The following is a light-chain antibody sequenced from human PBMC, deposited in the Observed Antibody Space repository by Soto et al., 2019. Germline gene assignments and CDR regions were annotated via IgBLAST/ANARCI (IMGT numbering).Light chain of an antibody. Sequence: DIPMTQSPSTLSASVGDRVTITCRASQSISSWLAWYQHKPGKAPKLLLYKASSLETGVPSRFSGSVSGTEFTLTISGLQPDDFATYYCQQYNTYSFSFGPGTKVDI. CDR2: KAS. J-gene: IGKJ3*01. CDR1: QSISSW. CDR3: QQYNTYSFS. V-gene: IGKV1-5*03.